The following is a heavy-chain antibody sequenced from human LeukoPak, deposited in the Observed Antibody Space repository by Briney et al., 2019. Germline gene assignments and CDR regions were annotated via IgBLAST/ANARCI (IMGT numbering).Heavy chain of an antibody. CDR3: ARVADVIAAAGTWNYYYYGMDV. Sequence: PGGSLRLSCAASGFTFSSYSMNWVRQAPGKGLEWVSSISSSSSYIYYADSVKGRFTNSRDNAKNSLYLQMNSLRAEDTAVYYCARVADVIAAAGTWNYYYYGMDVWGQGTTVTVSS. J-gene: IGHJ6*02. D-gene: IGHD6-13*01. CDR2: ISSSSSYI. V-gene: IGHV3-21*01. CDR1: GFTFSSYS.